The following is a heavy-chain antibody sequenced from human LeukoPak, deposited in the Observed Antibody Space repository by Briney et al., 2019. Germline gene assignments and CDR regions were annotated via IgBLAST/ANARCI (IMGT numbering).Heavy chain of an antibody. CDR1: GFTFSSYG. Sequence: GGSLRLSCAASGFTFSSYGMHWVRQAPGKGLEWVAVISYDGSNKYYADSVKGRFTISRDNSKNTLYLQMNSLKAEDTAVYYCAKDRRYYYYYGMDVWGQGTTVTVSS. J-gene: IGHJ6*02. V-gene: IGHV3-30*18. CDR3: AKDRRYYYYYGMDV. CDR2: ISYDGSNK.